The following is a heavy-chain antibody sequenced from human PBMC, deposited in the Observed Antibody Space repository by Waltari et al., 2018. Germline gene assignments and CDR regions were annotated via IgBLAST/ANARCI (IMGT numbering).Heavy chain of an antibody. V-gene: IGHV4-39*07. Sequence: QLQLQESGPRLVKPLETLSLTCSVSGGSVTSRSQYWGWIRQAPGEGLSWTASIFQRGSTYYNPSLETRATIPLPTSKNHFTLRLSSVTSADPAVYFCSTHAPSVTLDGFDSWGQGTTVTVSS. J-gene: IGHJ3*02. CDR2: IFQRGST. CDR1: GGSVTSRSQY. D-gene: IGHD2-21*02. CDR3: STHAPSVTLDGFDS.